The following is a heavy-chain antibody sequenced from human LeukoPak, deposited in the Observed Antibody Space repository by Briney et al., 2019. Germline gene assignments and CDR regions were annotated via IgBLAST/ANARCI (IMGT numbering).Heavy chain of an antibody. Sequence: PGGSLRLSCAASGFTFSNYAMHWVRQAPGKGLEWVALISYDGSVEKNAASVKGRFTISRDNSKNTLYLQMNSLRTEDTAVYYCARALGSSWDYPLDSWGQGTLVPVSS. CDR3: ARALGSSWDYPLDS. CDR1: GFTFSNYA. V-gene: IGHV3-30*04. J-gene: IGHJ4*02. CDR2: ISYDGSVE. D-gene: IGHD6-13*01.